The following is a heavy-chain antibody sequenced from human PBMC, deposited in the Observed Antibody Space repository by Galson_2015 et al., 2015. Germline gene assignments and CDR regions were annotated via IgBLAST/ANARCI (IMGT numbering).Heavy chain of an antibody. D-gene: IGHD3-10*01. CDR2: IYSGGST. CDR1: GFTVSSNY. CDR3: ASEFTMVRGKGV. Sequence: SLRLSCAASGFTVSSNYMSWVRQAPGKGLEWVSVIYSGGSTYYADSVKGRFTISRDNSKNTLYLQMNSLRAEDTAVYYCASEFTMVRGKGVWGQGTTVTVSS. V-gene: IGHV3-53*01. J-gene: IGHJ6*02.